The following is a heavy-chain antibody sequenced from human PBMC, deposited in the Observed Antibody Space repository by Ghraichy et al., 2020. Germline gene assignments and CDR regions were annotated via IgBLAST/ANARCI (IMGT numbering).Heavy chain of an antibody. CDR3: ARDGRYYYDSVGYPDYYYYMDV. CDR1: GFTFSSYS. CDR2: ISGSSGMI. Sequence: PGGSLRLSCAASGFTFSSYSINWVRQAPGKGLQWVSYISGSSGMILYADSVKGRFTISRDNAKNSLFLQMDSLRAEDTAVYYCARDGRYYYDSVGYPDYYYYMDVWGKGTTVTVSS. V-gene: IGHV3-48*01. J-gene: IGHJ6*03. D-gene: IGHD3-22*01.